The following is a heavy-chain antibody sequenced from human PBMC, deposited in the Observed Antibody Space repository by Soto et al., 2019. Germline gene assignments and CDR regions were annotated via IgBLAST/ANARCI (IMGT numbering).Heavy chain of an antibody. Sequence: QVQLVQSGAEVKKPGSSVKVSCKASGGTFSSYAISWVRQAPGQGLEWMGGIIPIFGTAAYAQKFQGRVTNTADESTSTAYMDLSSLRSEDTAVYYCARHLGGKHYYYGMDVWGQWTTVTVSS. CDR3: ARHLGGKHYYYGMDV. V-gene: IGHV1-69*12. CDR1: GGTFSSYA. CDR2: IIPIFGTA. D-gene: IGHD3-16*01. J-gene: IGHJ6*02.